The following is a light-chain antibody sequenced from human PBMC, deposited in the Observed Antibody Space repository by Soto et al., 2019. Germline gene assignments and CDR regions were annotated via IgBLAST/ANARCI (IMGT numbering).Light chain of an antibody. CDR2: EVS. Sequence: QSVLTQPASVSGSPGQSITVSCTGTSSDVGGYNYVSWYQQHPGKAPKLMIFEVSSRPSGVSYRFSGSKSGNTASLTISGLQAEDEADYSCSSYTSSSTLYVCGSGTKVTV. V-gene: IGLV2-14*01. CDR3: SSYTSSSTLYV. CDR1: SSDVGGYNY. J-gene: IGLJ1*01.